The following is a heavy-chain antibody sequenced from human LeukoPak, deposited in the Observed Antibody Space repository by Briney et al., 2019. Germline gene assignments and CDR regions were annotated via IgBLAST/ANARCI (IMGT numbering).Heavy chain of an antibody. V-gene: IGHV4-34*01. J-gene: IGHJ4*02. Sequence: SETLSLTCTVYGGSFSGYYWSWIRQPPGKGLEWIGEINHSGSTNYNPSLKSRVTISVDTSKNQFSLKLSSVTAADTAVYYCARGTDFWSGYYGYWGQGTLVTVSS. CDR3: ARGTDFWSGYYGY. D-gene: IGHD3-3*01. CDR1: GGSFSGYY. CDR2: INHSGST.